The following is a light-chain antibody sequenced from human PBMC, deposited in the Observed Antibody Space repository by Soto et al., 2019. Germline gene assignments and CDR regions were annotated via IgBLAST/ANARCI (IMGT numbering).Light chain of an antibody. V-gene: IGKV1-5*03. CDR1: QTISSW. CDR3: QLSASQSGA. Sequence: DIQMNQSPATLSGXVGDRITIPXRDSQTISSWLAWYQQKPGKAPKLLIYKASTLKSGVPSRFSGSGSGTEFTLTFSILQPDDFATYYRQLSASQSGAFGEGTKVDI. J-gene: IGKJ1*01. CDR2: KAS.